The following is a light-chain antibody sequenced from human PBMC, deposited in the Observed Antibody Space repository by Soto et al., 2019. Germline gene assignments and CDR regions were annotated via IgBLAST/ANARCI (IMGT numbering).Light chain of an antibody. Sequence: QSVLTQPPSASGTPGQRVTISCSGGSSNIGRNSVSWYQQVPGTAPKLIIFNNNERPSGIPGRFSGSKSGASASLAIAGLQSEDEADYFCASWDDNLNGPLLFGGGTKVTVL. J-gene: IGLJ2*01. CDR3: ASWDDNLNGPLL. CDR1: SSNIGRNS. CDR2: NNN. V-gene: IGLV1-44*01.